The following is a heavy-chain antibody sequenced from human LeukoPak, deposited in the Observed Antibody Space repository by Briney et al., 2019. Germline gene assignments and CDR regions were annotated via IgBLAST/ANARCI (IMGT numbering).Heavy chain of an antibody. CDR2: INHSGST. Sequence: SSETVSLTCAVYGGTFSGYYWSWIRQPPGKGLEWIGEINHSGSTNYNPSLKSRVTISVDTSKNQFSLKLSSVTAADTAVYYCARLQYGDYAGYFDYWGQGTLVTVSS. D-gene: IGHD4-17*01. CDR1: GGTFSGYY. J-gene: IGHJ4*02. CDR3: ARLQYGDYAGYFDY. V-gene: IGHV4-34*01.